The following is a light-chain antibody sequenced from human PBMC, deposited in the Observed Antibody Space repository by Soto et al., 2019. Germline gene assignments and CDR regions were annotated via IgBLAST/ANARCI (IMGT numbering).Light chain of an antibody. CDR2: GAS. J-gene: IGKJ4*01. CDR3: QQYDDWLGLT. Sequence: EIVMTQSPATLSGSPGDRATLSCRASQSLKIYLAWSQHKPGHAPRLLIFGASSMATGIQARFSGSGSGINFHLTISSVQSEDFAVYFCQQYDDWLGLTFGGGTKVEIK. V-gene: IGKV3D-15*01. CDR1: QSLKIY.